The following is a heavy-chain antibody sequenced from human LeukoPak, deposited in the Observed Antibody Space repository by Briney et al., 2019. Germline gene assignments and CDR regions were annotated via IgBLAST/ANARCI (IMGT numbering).Heavy chain of an antibody. D-gene: IGHD3-22*01. J-gene: IGHJ4*02. CDR3: AKDRSYYDSGGYRNFDY. CDR1: GFTFSSYS. V-gene: IGHV3-30*02. CDR2: IRYDGSNK. Sequence: GGSLRLSCAASGFTFSSYSMNWVRQAPGKGLEWVAFIRYDGSNKYYADSVKGRFIISRDNSENTLSLQMNSPRAEDTAVYYCAKDRSYYDSGGYRNFDYWGQGTLVTVSS.